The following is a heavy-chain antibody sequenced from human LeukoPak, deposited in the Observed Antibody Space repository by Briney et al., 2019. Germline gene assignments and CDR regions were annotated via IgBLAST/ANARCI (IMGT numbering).Heavy chain of an antibody. D-gene: IGHD3-22*01. J-gene: IGHJ4*02. CDR3: AKDFSVVVVISFPSW. CDR1: GFTFSSYG. V-gene: IGHV3-30*18. Sequence: GRSLRLSCAASGFTFSSYGMHWVRQAPGKGLEWVAVISYDGSNKYYADSVKGRFTISRDNSKNTLYLQMNSLGAEDTAVYYCAKDFSVVVVISFPSWWGQGTLVTVSS. CDR2: ISYDGSNK.